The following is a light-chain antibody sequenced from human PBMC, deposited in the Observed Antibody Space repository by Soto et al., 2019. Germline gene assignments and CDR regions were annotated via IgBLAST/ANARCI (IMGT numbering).Light chain of an antibody. J-gene: IGLJ2*01. V-gene: IGLV2-14*01. Sequence: QSALTQPASVSGSPGQSITISCTGTSSDVGGYNFVSWYQLHPGKVPKLMIYEVSDRPSGVSIRFSGSKSGNTASLTISGLQAEDEADYYCTSYTSTNTPVLFGGGTKLTVL. CDR3: TSYTSTNTPVL. CDR2: EVS. CDR1: SSDVGGYNF.